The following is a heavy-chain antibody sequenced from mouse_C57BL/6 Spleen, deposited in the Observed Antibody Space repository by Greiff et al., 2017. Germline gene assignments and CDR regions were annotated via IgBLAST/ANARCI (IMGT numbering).Heavy chain of an antibody. CDR3: ARSTTVARDY. J-gene: IGHJ4*01. V-gene: IGHV1-54*01. D-gene: IGHD1-1*01. CDR1: GYAFTNYL. Sequence: QVQLQQSGAELVRPGTSVKVSCKASGYAFTNYLIEWVKQRPGQGLEWIGVINPGSGGTNYNEKFKGKATLTADKSSSTAYMQLSSLTSEDSAVYVCARSTTVARDYWGQGTSVTVSS. CDR2: INPGSGGT.